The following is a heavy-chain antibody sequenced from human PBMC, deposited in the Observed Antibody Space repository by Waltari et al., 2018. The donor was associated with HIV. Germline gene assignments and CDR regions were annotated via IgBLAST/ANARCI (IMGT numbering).Heavy chain of an antibody. CDR2: IYYRWTA. Sequence: QLHLQESGPGLVKPSETLSLTCSVSGASISSSSYYWAWIRQPPGKGLEWIGAIYYRWTAYYNPSVKSRVSASLDASKNELSLKLTYVTATDTALYYCARLRFHSLYYFDSWGPGILSPSPQ. J-gene: IGHJ4*02. CDR1: GASISSSSYY. V-gene: IGHV4-39*01. CDR3: ARLRFHSLYYFDS. D-gene: IGHD3-16*01.